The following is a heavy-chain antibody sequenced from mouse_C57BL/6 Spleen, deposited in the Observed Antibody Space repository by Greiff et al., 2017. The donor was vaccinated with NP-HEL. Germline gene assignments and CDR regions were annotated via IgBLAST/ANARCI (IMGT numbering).Heavy chain of an antibody. Sequence: EVQLQQSGTVLARPGASVKMSCKTSGYTFTSYWMHWVKQRPGQGLEWIGAIYPGTSDTSSNQKFKGKAKLTAVTSACTAYMELSSLTNEDSAVYYCTRHPYYGSLYWYFDVWGTGTTVTVSS. CDR3: TRHPYYGSLYWYFDV. J-gene: IGHJ1*03. CDR2: IYPGTSDT. V-gene: IGHV1-5*01. CDR1: GYTFTSYW. D-gene: IGHD1-1*01.